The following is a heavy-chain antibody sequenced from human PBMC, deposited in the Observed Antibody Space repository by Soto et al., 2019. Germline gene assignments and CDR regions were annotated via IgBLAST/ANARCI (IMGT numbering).Heavy chain of an antibody. CDR1: GFTFSDYY. D-gene: IGHD2-2*01. CDR2: ISSSGSTI. J-gene: IGHJ4*02. Sequence: GGSLRLSCAASGFTFSDYYMSWIRQAPGKGLEWVSYISSSGSTIYYADSVKGRFTISRDNAKNSLYLQMNSLRAEDTAVYYCARGRTKWQYQLLNPFDYWGQGTLVTVSS. V-gene: IGHV3-11*01. CDR3: ARGRTKWQYQLLNPFDY.